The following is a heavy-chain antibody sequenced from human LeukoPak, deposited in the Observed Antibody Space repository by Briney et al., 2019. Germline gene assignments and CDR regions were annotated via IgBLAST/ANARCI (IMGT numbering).Heavy chain of an antibody. CDR1: GGSISGYY. CDR2: IYYSGST. V-gene: IGHV4-59*12. Sequence: PSETPSLTCTVSGGSISGYYWSWIRQPPGKGLEWIGYIYYSGSTNYNPSLKSRVTISVDRSKNQFSLKLSSVTAADTAVYYCARAPGFWSGYSYYYYYMDVWGKGTTVTVSS. D-gene: IGHD3-3*01. CDR3: ARAPGFWSGYSYYYYYMDV. J-gene: IGHJ6*03.